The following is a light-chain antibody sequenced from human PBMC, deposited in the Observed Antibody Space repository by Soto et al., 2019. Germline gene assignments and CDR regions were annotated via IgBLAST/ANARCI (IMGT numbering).Light chain of an antibody. CDR1: QDIITW. J-gene: IGKJ1*01. CDR2: KAS. V-gene: IGKV1-5*03. Sequence: IQMTQSPSTLSASVGDRVTITCRASQDIITWMAWYQKKPGKAPKLLIYKASSLESGVPSRFSGSGSGTEFTLTISSLQPDDFATYYCQQYNSLFGQGTKVEIK. CDR3: QQYNSL.